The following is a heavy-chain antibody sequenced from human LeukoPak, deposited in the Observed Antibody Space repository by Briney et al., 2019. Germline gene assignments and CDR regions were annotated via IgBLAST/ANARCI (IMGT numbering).Heavy chain of an antibody. D-gene: IGHD3-10*01. Sequence: PSQTLSLTCAISGDSVSSNSAAWNWLRQSPSRGLEWLGRTYYRSKWYNDYAVSVKSRITINPDTSKNQFSLKLSSVTAADTAVYYCAREVFWDRVLWFGELRWFDPWGQGTLVTVSS. CDR1: GDSVSSNSAA. CDR2: TYYRSKWYN. J-gene: IGHJ5*02. CDR3: AREVFWDRVLWFGELRWFDP. V-gene: IGHV6-1*01.